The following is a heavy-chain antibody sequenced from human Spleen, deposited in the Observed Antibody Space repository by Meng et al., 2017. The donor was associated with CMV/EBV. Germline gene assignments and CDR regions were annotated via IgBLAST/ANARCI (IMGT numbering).Heavy chain of an antibody. CDR2: ISTYNGNT. CDR1: GYTFTNYG. D-gene: IGHD2-21*02. CDR3: ARERRVVTSPTFDY. V-gene: IGHV1-18*01. J-gene: IGHJ4*02. Sequence: KAYGYTFTNYGISWVRQAPGQGLEWMGWISTYNGNTNYAQKFQGRVTMTTDTSTSTAYMQLKSLRSDDTAVYYCARERRVVTSPTFDYWGQGTLVTVSS.